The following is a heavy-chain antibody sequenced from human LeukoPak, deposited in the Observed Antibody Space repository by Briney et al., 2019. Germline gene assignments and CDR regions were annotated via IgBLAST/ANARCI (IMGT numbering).Heavy chain of an antibody. D-gene: IGHD4-11*01. CDR1: GFTSGSYW. J-gene: IGHJ6*03. Sequence: GGSLRLSCAASGFTSGSYWMTWVRQAPGKGLEWVANIKQDGSEKYYVDSVKGRFTISRDNAKNSVFLQMNSLRAEGTAVYYCTKDNSNYGDYYYYMDVWGKGTTVTVSS. V-gene: IGHV3-7*01. CDR2: IKQDGSEK. CDR3: TKDNSNYGDYYYYMDV.